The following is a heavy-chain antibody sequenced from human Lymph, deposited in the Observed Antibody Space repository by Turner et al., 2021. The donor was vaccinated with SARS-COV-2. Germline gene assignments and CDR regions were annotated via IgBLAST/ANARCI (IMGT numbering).Heavy chain of an antibody. J-gene: IGHJ4*02. CDR3: ARMGSSSWYFDY. CDR2: IKQNGSEK. D-gene: IGHD1-26*01. V-gene: IGHV3-7*01. CDR1: GFTFSYYW. Sequence: EVQLVESGGGLVQRGGALRLSSAASGFTFSYYWMSWVRQAAGKGLEGVVNIKQNGSEKYYVDSVKGRFTISRDNAKNSLFLQMNSLRAEDTAVYYCARMGSSSWYFDYWGQGTLVTVSS.